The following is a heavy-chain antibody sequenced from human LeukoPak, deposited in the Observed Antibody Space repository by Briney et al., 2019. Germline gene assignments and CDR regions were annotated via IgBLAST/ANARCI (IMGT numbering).Heavy chain of an antibody. D-gene: IGHD2-21*02. J-gene: IGHJ4*02. V-gene: IGHV1-18*01. CDR1: GYTFTDYY. Sequence: ASVKVSCKASGYTFTDYYIHWVRQAPGQGLEWMGWISPYTGHTDSAQQFQGRVTLTTDTSTNTFYMDLTNLRSDDTAVYYCARVYSERRSGVTGHNDFWGQGTLVTVSS. CDR2: ISPYTGHT. CDR3: ARVYSERRSGVTGHNDF.